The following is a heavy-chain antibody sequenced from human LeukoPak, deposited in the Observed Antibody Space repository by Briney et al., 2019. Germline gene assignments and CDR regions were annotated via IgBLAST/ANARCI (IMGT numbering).Heavy chain of an antibody. D-gene: IGHD3-22*01. J-gene: IGHJ4*02. V-gene: IGHV4-59*05. Sequence: AGGSLRLSCAASGSTVSSNEMSWVRQAPGKGLEWIGSIYYSGSTYYNPSLKSRVTISVDTSKNQFSLKLSSVTAADTAVYYCAARGRSTYYYDSSGYWTNYYFDYWGQGTLVTVSS. CDR1: GSTVSSNE. CDR2: IYYSGST. CDR3: AARGRSTYYYDSSGYWTNYYFDY.